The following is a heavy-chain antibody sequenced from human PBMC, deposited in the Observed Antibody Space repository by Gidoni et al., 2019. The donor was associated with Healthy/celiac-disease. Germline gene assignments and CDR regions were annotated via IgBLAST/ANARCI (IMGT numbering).Heavy chain of an antibody. J-gene: IGHJ6*02. V-gene: IGHV3-23*01. Sequence: EVQLLESGGGLVQPGGSLRLSCAASGFTFSSSAMSWVRQAPGKGLEWVSAISGSGGSTYYADSVKGRFTISRDNSKNTLYLQMNSLRAEDTAVYYCAKLSVLRFLEWSDGMDVWGQGTTVTVSS. CDR1: GFTFSSSA. CDR2: ISGSGGST. CDR3: AKLSVLRFLEWSDGMDV. D-gene: IGHD3-3*01.